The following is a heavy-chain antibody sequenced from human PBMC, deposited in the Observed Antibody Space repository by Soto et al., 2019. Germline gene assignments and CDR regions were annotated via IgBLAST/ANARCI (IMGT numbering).Heavy chain of an antibody. J-gene: IGHJ2*01. V-gene: IGHV3-33*01. Sequence: QVQLVESGGGVVQPGRSLRLSCAASGFTFSSYGMHWVRQAPGKGLEWVAVIWYDGSNKYYADSVKGRFTISRDNSKNTLYLQMNSLRAEDTAVYYCARDGIAAAGTRWYFDLWGRGTLGTVSS. CDR3: ARDGIAAAGTRWYFDL. CDR1: GFTFSSYG. CDR2: IWYDGSNK. D-gene: IGHD6-13*01.